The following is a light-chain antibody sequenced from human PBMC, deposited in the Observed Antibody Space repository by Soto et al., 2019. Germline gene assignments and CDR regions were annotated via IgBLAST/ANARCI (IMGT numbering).Light chain of an antibody. V-gene: IGLV2-14*01. CDR3: SSYTTSSTSV. CDR1: SSDVGGYPY. CDR2: EVS. Sequence: QSALTQPASVSGSPGQSITISCTGTSSDVGGYPYVSWYQQHPGKAPKLMIYEVSKRPSGVANRFFGSKSGNTASLTISGLQPEDEADYYCSSYTTSSTSVFGTGTKVTV. J-gene: IGLJ1*01.